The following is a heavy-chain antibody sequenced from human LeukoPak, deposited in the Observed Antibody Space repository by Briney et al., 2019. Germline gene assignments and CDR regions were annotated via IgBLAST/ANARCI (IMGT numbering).Heavy chain of an antibody. CDR3: ASGGDSYLFDY. Sequence: PSETLSLTCTVSGGSISSSSYYWGWIRQPPGKGLEWIGSIYYSGSTYYNPSLKSRVTISVDTSKNQFSLKLSSVTAADTAVYYCASGGDSYLFDYWGQGTLVTVSS. CDR2: IYYSGST. J-gene: IGHJ4*02. CDR1: GGSISSSSYY. D-gene: IGHD2-21*02. V-gene: IGHV4-39*07.